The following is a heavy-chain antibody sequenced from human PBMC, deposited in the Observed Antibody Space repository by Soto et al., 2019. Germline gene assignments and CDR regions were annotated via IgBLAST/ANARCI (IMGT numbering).Heavy chain of an antibody. D-gene: IGHD1-7*01. CDR1: GGTFSSYA. CDR2: IIPIFGTA. Sequence: SVKVSCKASGGTFSSYAISWVRQAPGQGLEWMGGIIPIFGTANYAQKFQGRVTITADKSTSAAYMELSSLRSEDTAVYYCARDRITGTTTNYYGMDVWGQGTTVTVSS. J-gene: IGHJ6*02. V-gene: IGHV1-69*06. CDR3: ARDRITGTTTNYYGMDV.